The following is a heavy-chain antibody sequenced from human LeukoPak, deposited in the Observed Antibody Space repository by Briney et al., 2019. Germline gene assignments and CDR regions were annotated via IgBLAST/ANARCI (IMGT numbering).Heavy chain of an antibody. Sequence: RPGGSLRLSCTASGLAFDEHGMSWVRQVPGKGLEWVSGINWSGGSTGYADPLRGRFTISRDNAKNSLYLQMDSLRAEDTALYYCARAPITSPFYFDYWGQGTLVTVSS. CDR3: ARAPITSPFYFDY. J-gene: IGHJ4*02. CDR2: INWSGGST. D-gene: IGHD2-2*01. CDR1: GLAFDEHG. V-gene: IGHV3-20*04.